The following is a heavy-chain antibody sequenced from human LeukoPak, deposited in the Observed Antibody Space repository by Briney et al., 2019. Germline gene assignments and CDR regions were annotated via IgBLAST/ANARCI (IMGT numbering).Heavy chain of an antibody. D-gene: IGHD3-3*01. V-gene: IGHV1-24*01. J-gene: IGHJ4*02. CDR2: FDPEDGET. CDR1: GYTLTELS. CDR3: ATGLGRGPFWSGYSGYFDY. Sequence: GASVKVSCKVSGYTLTELSMHWVRQAPGKGLEWMGGFDPEDGETIYAQKFQGRVTMTEDTSTDTAYMELSSLRSEDTAVYYCATGLGRGPFWSGYSGYFDYWGQGTLVTVSS.